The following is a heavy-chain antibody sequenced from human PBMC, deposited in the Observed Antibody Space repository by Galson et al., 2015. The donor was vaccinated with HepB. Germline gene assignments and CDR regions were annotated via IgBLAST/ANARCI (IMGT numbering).Heavy chain of an antibody. CDR3: ARDSLQMPNEDFDY. CDR1: GYTFTSYG. CDR2: ISAYNGNT. D-gene: IGHD1-1*01. Sequence: SVKVSCKASGYTFTSYGISWVRQAPGQGLEWMGWISAYNGNTNYAQKLQGRVTMTTDTSTSTAYMELRSLRSDDTAVYYCARDSLQMPNEDFDYWGQGTLVTVSS. J-gene: IGHJ4*02. V-gene: IGHV1-18*01.